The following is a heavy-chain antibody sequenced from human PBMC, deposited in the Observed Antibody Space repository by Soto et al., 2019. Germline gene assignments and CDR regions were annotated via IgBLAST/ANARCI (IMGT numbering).Heavy chain of an antibody. CDR2: ISAYNGNT. Sequence: GASVKVSCKASGYTFTSYGISWVRQAPGQGLEWMGWISAYNGNTNYAQKLQGRVTMTTDTSTSTAYIELRSLRSDDTAVYYCARTRRLLWFGESSLGYYMDVWGKGTTVTVSS. D-gene: IGHD3-10*01. CDR1: GYTFTSYG. CDR3: ARTRRLLWFGESSLGYYMDV. V-gene: IGHV1-18*01. J-gene: IGHJ6*03.